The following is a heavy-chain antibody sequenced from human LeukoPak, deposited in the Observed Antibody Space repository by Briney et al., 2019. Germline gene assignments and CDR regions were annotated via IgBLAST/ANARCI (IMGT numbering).Heavy chain of an antibody. CDR3: ARAQVGIVGATEFAY. Sequence: SETLSLTCTVSGGSISCYYWTWIRQPPGKGLEWIGYIYYSGSTKYNPSLKSRVTISVDSSKNHFSLKLSSVTAADTAVYYCARAQVGIVGATEFAYWGQGTLVTVSS. CDR2: IYYSGST. D-gene: IGHD1-26*01. V-gene: IGHV4-59*08. CDR1: GGSISCYY. J-gene: IGHJ4*02.